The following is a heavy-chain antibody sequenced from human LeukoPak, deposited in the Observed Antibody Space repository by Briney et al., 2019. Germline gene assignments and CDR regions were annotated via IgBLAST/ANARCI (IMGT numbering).Heavy chain of an antibody. CDR3: AREVVVVPAARGYFDY. D-gene: IGHD2-2*01. V-gene: IGHV1-69*01. J-gene: IGHJ4*02. CDR2: IIPIFGTA. Sequence: GSSVKVSCKASGGTFSSYAISWVRQAPRQGLEWMGGIIPIFGTANYAQKFQGRVTITADESTSTAYMELSSLRSEDTAVYYCAREVVVVPAARGYFDYWGQGTLVTVSS. CDR1: GGTFSSYA.